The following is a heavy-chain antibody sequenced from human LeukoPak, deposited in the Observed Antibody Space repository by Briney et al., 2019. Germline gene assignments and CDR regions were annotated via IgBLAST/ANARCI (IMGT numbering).Heavy chain of an antibody. Sequence: GESLKISCKGSGYSFTSYWISWVRRMPGKGLEWMGRIDPSDSYTNYSPSFQGHVTISADKSISTAYLQWSSLKASDTAMYYCASWGIAVAGPFDYWGQGTLVTVSS. CDR3: ASWGIAVAGPFDY. D-gene: IGHD6-19*01. V-gene: IGHV5-10-1*01. CDR1: GYSFTSYW. CDR2: IDPSDSYT. J-gene: IGHJ4*02.